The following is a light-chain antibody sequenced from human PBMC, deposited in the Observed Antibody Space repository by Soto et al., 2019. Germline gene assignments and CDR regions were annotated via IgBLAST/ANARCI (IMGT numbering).Light chain of an antibody. Sequence: QSVLTQPASVSGSPGQSITISCSGTSSDVGSHDHVAWYQQFPGKTPKLMIYEVSNRPSGVSSRFSGSKSGNTASLTISGLQAEDEADYYCISYTGSSTSYVFGSGTKVAV. CDR3: ISYTGSSTSYV. V-gene: IGLV2-14*01. CDR1: SSDVGSHDH. CDR2: EVS. J-gene: IGLJ1*01.